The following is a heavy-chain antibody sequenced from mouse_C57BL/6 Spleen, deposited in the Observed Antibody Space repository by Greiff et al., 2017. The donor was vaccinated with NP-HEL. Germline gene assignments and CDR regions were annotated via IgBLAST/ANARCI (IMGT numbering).Heavy chain of an antibody. V-gene: IGHV1-69*01. J-gene: IGHJ4*01. Sequence: VQLQQSGAELVMPGASVKLSCKASGYTFTSYWMHWVKQRPGQGLEWIGEIDPSDSYTNYNQKFKGKSTLTVDKSSSTAYMQLSSLTSEDSAVYYCARSGGTRDYYAMDYWGQGTSVTVSS. CDR1: GYTFTSYW. CDR2: IDPSDSYT. CDR3: ARSGGTRDYYAMDY. D-gene: IGHD3-1*01.